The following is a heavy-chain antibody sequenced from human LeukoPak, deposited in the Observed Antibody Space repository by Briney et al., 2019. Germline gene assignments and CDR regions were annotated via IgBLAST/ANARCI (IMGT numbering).Heavy chain of an antibody. J-gene: IGHJ2*01. V-gene: IGHV1-69*13. Sequence: GASVKVSCKASGGTFRPYAISWVRQAPGQGLEWMGGIIPLFSSTKYAQKFQGRLIFTADESMTTVYMELSSLTSEDTAVYYCARDEDSRRYYQGYWCSDLWGRGTLVTVSS. CDR3: ARDEDSRRYYQGYWCSDL. D-gene: IGHD3-22*01. CDR1: GGTFRPYA. CDR2: IIPLFSST.